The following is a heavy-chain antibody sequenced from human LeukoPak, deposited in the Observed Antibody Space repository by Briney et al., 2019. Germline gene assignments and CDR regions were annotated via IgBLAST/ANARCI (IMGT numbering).Heavy chain of an antibody. CDR2: ISGIYDNI. CDR1: GFTFSDYY. J-gene: IGHJ6*02. CDR3: ARGGAHGMDV. Sequence: GGSLRLSCAASGFTFSDYYMTWIRQAPGRGLEWVSYISGIYDNIYYGDSVKGRFTISRDNAKNSVYLQMSSLRADDTAVYYCARGGAHGMDVWGQGTTVTVSS. V-gene: IGHV3-11*01. D-gene: IGHD1-26*01.